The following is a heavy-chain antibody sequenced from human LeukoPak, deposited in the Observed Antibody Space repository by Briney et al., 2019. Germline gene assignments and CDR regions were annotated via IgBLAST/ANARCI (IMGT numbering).Heavy chain of an antibody. CDR2: ISAYDGNT. CDR1: GYTFTSYS. J-gene: IGHJ5*02. D-gene: IGHD2/OR15-2a*01. Sequence: ASVKVSCKSSGYTFTSYSVSWVRQAPGQGLEWMGWISAYDGNTNYAQKLQGRVTMTTDTSTSTAYMELRSLTSDDTAVYFCAREIGNWFDPWGQGTLVTVSS. CDR3: AREIGNWFDP. V-gene: IGHV1-18*01.